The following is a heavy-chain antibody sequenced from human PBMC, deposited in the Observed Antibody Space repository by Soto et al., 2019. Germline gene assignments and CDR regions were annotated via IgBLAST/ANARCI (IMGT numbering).Heavy chain of an antibody. D-gene: IGHD3-22*01. Sequence: PGGSLRLSCAASGFTFSNYAMNWVRQAPGKGLEWVSAISGSGGGTYYADSVKGRFTISRDNSKNTLSLQMNSLRAEDTAVYYCAKSSGYGHYYGMDVWGPGTTVTSP. J-gene: IGHJ6*02. CDR3: AKSSGYGHYYGMDV. CDR2: ISGSGGGT. CDR1: GFTFSNYA. V-gene: IGHV3-23*01.